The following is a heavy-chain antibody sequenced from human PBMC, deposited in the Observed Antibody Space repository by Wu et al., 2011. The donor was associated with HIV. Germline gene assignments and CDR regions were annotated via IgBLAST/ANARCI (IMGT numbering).Heavy chain of an antibody. D-gene: IGHD5-24*01. CDR1: GYSFGDYF. J-gene: IGHJ4*02. V-gene: IGHV1-69-2*01. CDR2: IDPENGDT. Sequence: EVQLEQSGAEVQKPGTRVKISCKASGYSFGDYFMHWFQQAPGKGLEWMGLIDPENGDTIYAEKFQGRVTITADTSTDTAYMELSSLTSEDTAVYYCATMATIFSLSNWGQGTLVTVSS. CDR3: ATMATIFSLSN.